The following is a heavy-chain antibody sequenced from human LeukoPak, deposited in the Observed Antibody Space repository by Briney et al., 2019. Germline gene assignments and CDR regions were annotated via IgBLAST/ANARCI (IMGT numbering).Heavy chain of an antibody. CDR1: GFTFSTYG. D-gene: IGHD6-19*01. V-gene: IGHV3-30*18. CDR3: AKDCDSSRWYDRLSYYFDH. CDR2: MSYDGGSK. J-gene: IGHJ4*02. Sequence: GRSLRLSCAASGFTFSTYGIHWLRQAPGKGLEGVAVMSYDGGSKYYADSVKGRFTISRDNSKNTLFLRMNSLRAEDTAVYYCAKDCDSSRWYDRLSYYFDHWGQGTLVTVSS.